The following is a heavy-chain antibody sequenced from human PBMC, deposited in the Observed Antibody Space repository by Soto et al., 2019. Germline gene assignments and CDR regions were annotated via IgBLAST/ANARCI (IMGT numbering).Heavy chain of an antibody. CDR1: GFTFSSYG. Sequence: QVQLVESGGGVVQPGRSLRLSCAASGFTFSSYGMHWVRQAPGKGLEWVAVISYDGSNKYYADSVKGRFTISRDNSKNTLYLQMNSLRAEDTAVYYCAKAPIARLSYYGMDVWGQGTTVTVSS. CDR3: AKAPIARLSYYGMDV. D-gene: IGHD2-21*01. CDR2: ISYDGSNK. V-gene: IGHV3-30*18. J-gene: IGHJ6*02.